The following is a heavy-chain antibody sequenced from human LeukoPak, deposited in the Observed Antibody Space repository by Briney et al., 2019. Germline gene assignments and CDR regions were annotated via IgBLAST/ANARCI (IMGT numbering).Heavy chain of an antibody. V-gene: IGHV1-2*02. D-gene: IGHD1-1*01. Sequence: ASVKVSCKASGYTFTGYYMHWVRLAPGQGLGYMGWINPTSGGTRYAQTFQGRLTLTRDTSISTAYMELSSLRSEDTAVFYCTTFDYWGQGTLVTVSS. J-gene: IGHJ4*02. CDR1: GYTFTGYY. CDR3: TTFDY. CDR2: INPTSGGT.